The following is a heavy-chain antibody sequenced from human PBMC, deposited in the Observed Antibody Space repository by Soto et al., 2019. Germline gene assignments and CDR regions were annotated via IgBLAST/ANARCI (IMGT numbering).Heavy chain of an antibody. V-gene: IGHV3-30*18. CDR2: ISYDGSNK. J-gene: IGHJ4*02. Sequence: GGSLRLSCAASGFTFSSYGMHWVRQAPGKGLEWVAVISYDGSNKYYADSVKGRFTISRDNSKNTLYLQMNSLRAEDTAVYYCAKGNYYFDYWGQGTLVTVSS. CDR3: AKGNYYFDY. CDR1: GFTFSSYG.